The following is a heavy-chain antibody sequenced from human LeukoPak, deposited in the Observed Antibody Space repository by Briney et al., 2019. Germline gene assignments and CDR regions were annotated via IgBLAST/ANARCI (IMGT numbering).Heavy chain of an antibody. J-gene: IGHJ3*02. V-gene: IGHV4-39*02. CDR1: GGSISTSNYY. Sequence: PSQTLSLTCTVSGGSISTSNYYWGWIRQPPGKGLDWIVNVYHNGSTYYNPSLKGRVTVSVDTSKNHFSLKLGSVTAADTAVYYCAREVGWLHPQGAFDIWGQGTMVTVSS. D-gene: IGHD5-12*01. CDR2: VYHNGST. CDR3: AREVGWLHPQGAFDI.